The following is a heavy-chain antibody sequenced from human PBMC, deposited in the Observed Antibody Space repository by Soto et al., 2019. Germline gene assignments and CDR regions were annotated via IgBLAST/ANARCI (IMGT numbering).Heavy chain of an antibody. D-gene: IGHD3-10*02. CDR2: IWHDGSNK. J-gene: IGHJ4*02. CDR1: GFTFSSNG. CDR3: VRDRSSILFGPIDY. V-gene: IGHV3-33*01. Sequence: QVQLVESGGGVVQPGRSLRLSCAASGFTFSSNGMHWVRQAPGKGLEWVAVIWHDGSNKYYADSVKGRFTSTRNNSKNTLYLQMTSLRAEDTAVYYCVRDRSSILFGPIDYWGQGTLVTVSS.